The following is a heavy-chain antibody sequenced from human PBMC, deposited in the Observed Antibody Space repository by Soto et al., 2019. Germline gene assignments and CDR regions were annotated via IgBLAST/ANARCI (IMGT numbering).Heavy chain of an antibody. D-gene: IGHD6-25*01. Sequence: GGSLRLTCAASGFTFSSYAISSVRQAPGRGLEWVSASSGSGGSTYYADSGKGRFTISRDNSKNTLCVQMTSMRAGDTAVYYCSNYFRCRFLAPAIDYWGQGTLVTVSS. V-gene: IGHV3-23*01. CDR2: SSGSGGST. CDR1: GFTFSSYA. J-gene: IGHJ4*02. CDR3: SNYFRCRFLAPAIDY.